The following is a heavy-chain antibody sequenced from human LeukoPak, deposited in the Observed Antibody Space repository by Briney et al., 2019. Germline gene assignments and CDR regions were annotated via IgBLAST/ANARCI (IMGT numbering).Heavy chain of an antibody. CDR2: IKPDGGEK. Sequence: PGGSLRLSCAASGFTFSNYWMHWVRQAPGKGLNWLANIKPDGGEKNYVDSVKGRFTISRDNSKNSLYLQMNSLRAEDTAVYYCAKVPVTWEYFDYWGQGTLVTVSS. V-gene: IGHV3-7*03. D-gene: IGHD1-26*01. CDR3: AKVPVTWEYFDY. CDR1: GFTFSNYW. J-gene: IGHJ4*02.